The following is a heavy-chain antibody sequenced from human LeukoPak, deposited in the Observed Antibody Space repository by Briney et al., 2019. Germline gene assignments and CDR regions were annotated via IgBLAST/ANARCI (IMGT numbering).Heavy chain of an antibody. CDR1: GYSISSGYY. CDR3: ARDLASCAGDCYSDGFDY. D-gene: IGHD2-21*02. Sequence: PSETLSLTCTVSGYSISSGYYWGWIRQSPGKGLEWIGSIYHGGSTYYNPSLRSRVIVSVDTSKNHFSLKMSSVTAADTAVYYCARDLASCAGDCYSDGFDYWGQGTLVTVSS. CDR2: IYHGGST. V-gene: IGHV4-38-2*02. J-gene: IGHJ4*02.